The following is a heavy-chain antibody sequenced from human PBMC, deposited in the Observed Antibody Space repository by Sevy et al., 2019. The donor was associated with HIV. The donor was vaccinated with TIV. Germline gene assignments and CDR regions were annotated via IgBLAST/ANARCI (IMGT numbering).Heavy chain of an antibody. J-gene: IGHJ6*02. V-gene: IGHV3-49*04. CDR3: TRVGGATDWGMDA. Sequence: GGSLRLSCRASGFTSGGYTMSWVRQAPGKGLEWVGFIRSKANGGTTAYSASVQGRFPISRVDPKRIAYLEMNGLETEDTGVYYCTRVGGATDWGMDAWGQGTTVTVSS. CDR1: GFTSGGYT. D-gene: IGHD1-26*01. CDR2: IRSKANGGTT.